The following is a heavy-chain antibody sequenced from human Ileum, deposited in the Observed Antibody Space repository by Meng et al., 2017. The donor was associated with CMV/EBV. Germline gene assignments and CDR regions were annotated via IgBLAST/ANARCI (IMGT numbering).Heavy chain of an antibody. CDR2: ITSSGSNI. D-gene: IGHD6-6*01. J-gene: IGHJ4*02. V-gene: IGHV3-21*01. CDR3: ARKSPSPVAARRFDF. Sequence: FSCRTYEMHWGHQSPGEGLEWISSITSSGSNIYYADSLKGRFAISRDNAKNSHHLQIDGLGPEDTAVYYCARKSPSPVAARRFDFWGQGALVTVSS. CDR1: FSCRTYE.